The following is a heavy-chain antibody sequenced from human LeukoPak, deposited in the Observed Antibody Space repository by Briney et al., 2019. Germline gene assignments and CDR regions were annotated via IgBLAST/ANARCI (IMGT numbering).Heavy chain of an antibody. D-gene: IGHD6-6*01. CDR3: ARDFGSSGFDY. CDR1: GGSISSGSYY. CDR2: IYTSGST. Sequence: SETLSLTCTVSGGSISSGSYYGSWIRQPAGKELEWIGRIYTSGSTNYNPSLKSRVTISVDTSKNQFSLKLSSVTAADTAVYYCARDFGSSGFDYWGQGTLVTVSS. J-gene: IGHJ4*02. V-gene: IGHV4-61*02.